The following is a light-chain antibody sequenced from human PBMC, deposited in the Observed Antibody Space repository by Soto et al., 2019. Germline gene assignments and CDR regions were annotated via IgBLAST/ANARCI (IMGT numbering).Light chain of an antibody. CDR3: CSYAGSSTPLI. J-gene: IGLJ1*01. CDR1: SSDVGSYNL. V-gene: IGLV2-23*02. Sequence: QCVLTQPASGSGSAGQSSTISCTGTSSDVGSYNLVSWYQQHPGKAPKLMIYEVSKRPSGVSNRFSGSKSGNTASLTISGLQAEDEADYYCCSYAGSSTPLIFGTGTKVTVL. CDR2: EVS.